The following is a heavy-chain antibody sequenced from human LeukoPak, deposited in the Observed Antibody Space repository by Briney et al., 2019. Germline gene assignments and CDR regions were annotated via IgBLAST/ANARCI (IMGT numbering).Heavy chain of an antibody. CDR3: VGFKATAGLY. CDR2: INSNGGSA. V-gene: IGHV3-64D*06. Sequence: PGGSLRPSCSASGFTFSNYAMYWVRQAPGKGLEYVSAINSNGGSAYYADSVKGRFTISRDNSRNTLYLQMSSLRADNTAVYYCVGFKATAGLYWGQGTLVTVSS. CDR1: GFTFSNYA. J-gene: IGHJ4*02. D-gene: IGHD6-13*01.